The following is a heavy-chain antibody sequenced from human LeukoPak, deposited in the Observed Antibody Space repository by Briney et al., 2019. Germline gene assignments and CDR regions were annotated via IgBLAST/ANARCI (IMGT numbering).Heavy chain of an antibody. V-gene: IGHV4-59*08. CDR2: IYYSGST. D-gene: IGHD5-12*01. Sequence: ASETLSLTCTVSGGSISSYYWSWIRQPPGKGLEWIGYIYYSGSTNYSPSLKSRVTISVDTSKNQFSLKLSSVTAADTAVYYCARQGYSAYEILDYWGQGTLVTVSS. J-gene: IGHJ4*02. CDR1: GGSISSYY. CDR3: ARQGYSAYEILDY.